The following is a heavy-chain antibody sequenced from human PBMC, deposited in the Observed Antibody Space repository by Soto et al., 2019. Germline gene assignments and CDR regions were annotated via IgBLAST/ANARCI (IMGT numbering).Heavy chain of an antibody. CDR2: ISGSDDST. CDR3: AKRSSAATFDY. V-gene: IGHV3-23*01. Sequence: EVQLLESGGGLVQPGESLRLSCAASGFTFSSYAMSWVRQAPGKGLAWVSVISGSDDSTYYADSVKGRFTISSDNSKNTLYLQMNSLRAEDTAVNYCAKRSSAATFDYGGQGTLVTVST. D-gene: IGHD6-25*01. J-gene: IGHJ4*02. CDR1: GFTFSSYA.